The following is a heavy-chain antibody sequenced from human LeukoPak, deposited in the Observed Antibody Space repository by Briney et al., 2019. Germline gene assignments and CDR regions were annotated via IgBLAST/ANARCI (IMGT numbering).Heavy chain of an antibody. CDR3: ARDKWELLN. D-gene: IGHD1-26*01. CDR1: GFTFRSYW. J-gene: IGHJ4*02. CDR2: IKQDGSEK. Sequence: GGSLRLSCAASGFTFRSYWMSWVRQAPGKGLEWVANIKQDGSEKYYVDSVKGRFTISRDNAKNSLYLQMNSLRAEDTAVYYCARDKWELLNWGQGTLVTVSS. V-gene: IGHV3-7*01.